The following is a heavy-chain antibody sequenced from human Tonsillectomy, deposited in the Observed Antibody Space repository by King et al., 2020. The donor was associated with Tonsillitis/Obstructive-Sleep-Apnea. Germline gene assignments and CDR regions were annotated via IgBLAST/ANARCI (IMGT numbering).Heavy chain of an antibody. CDR2: ISYDGRNK. V-gene: IGHV3-30*01. J-gene: IGHJ4*02. Sequence: VQLVESGGGVVQPGRSLRLSCAASGFTFSYYAMHWVRQAPGKGLEGVAVISYDGRNKYSADSVKGRFTISRDNSKNTLYLQMNSLRPEDTAVYYCARDLPIVMIPAAIKGGFDYWGQGTLVTVSS. CDR1: GFTFSYYA. CDR3: ARDLPIVMIPAAIKGGFDY. D-gene: IGHD2-2*02.